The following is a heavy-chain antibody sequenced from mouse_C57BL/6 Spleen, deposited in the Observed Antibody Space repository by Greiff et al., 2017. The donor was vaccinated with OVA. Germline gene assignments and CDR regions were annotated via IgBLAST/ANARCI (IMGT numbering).Heavy chain of an antibody. Sequence: EVKLLESGPGLVKPSQSLSLTCSVTGYSITSGYYWNWIRQFPGNKLEWMGYISYDGSNNYNPSLKNRISITRDTSKNQFFLKLNSVTTEDTATYYCARGVDYGNYIPFAYWGQGTLVTVSA. V-gene: IGHV3-6*01. CDR3: ARGVDYGNYIPFAY. J-gene: IGHJ3*01. D-gene: IGHD2-1*01. CDR1: GYSITSGYY. CDR2: ISYDGSN.